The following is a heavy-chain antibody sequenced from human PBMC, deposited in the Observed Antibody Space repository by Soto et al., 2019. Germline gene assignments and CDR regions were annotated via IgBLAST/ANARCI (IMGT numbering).Heavy chain of an antibody. Sequence: EVQLVESGGGLVQPGGSLRLSCAASGFTVSSNYMSWVRQAPGKGLEWVSVIYSGGSTYYADSVKGRFTISRHNSKNTLYLQMNSLRAEDTAVCYCARTTHYYYYYMDVWGKGTTVTVSS. J-gene: IGHJ6*03. D-gene: IGHD1-1*01. CDR1: GFTVSSNY. CDR3: ARTTHYYYYYMDV. V-gene: IGHV3-53*04. CDR2: IYSGGST.